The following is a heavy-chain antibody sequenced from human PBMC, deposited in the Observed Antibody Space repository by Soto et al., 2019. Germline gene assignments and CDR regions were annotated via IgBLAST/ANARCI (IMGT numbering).Heavy chain of an antibody. CDR2: IKSKTDGVTT. J-gene: IGHJ6*02. V-gene: IGHV3-15*01. Sequence: GGSLRLSCAASGFTFSNALVSWVRQAPGKGLEWVGRIKSKTDGVTTDYAAPVKGRFTISRDDSKNTLYLQMNSLKTEDTAVYYCTTDSSTTVVWDYYYYYGMDVWGQGTTVTVSS. CDR3: TTDSSTTVVWDYYYYYGMDV. CDR1: GFTFSNAL. D-gene: IGHD4-17*01.